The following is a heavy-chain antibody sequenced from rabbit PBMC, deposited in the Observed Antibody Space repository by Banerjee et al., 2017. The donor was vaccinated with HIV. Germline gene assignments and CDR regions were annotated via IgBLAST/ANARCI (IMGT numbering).Heavy chain of an antibody. D-gene: IGHD7-1*01. CDR3: ARSYGAGRPFNL. Sequence: QSLEESGGGLVKPGASLTLTCTASGFSFSGSDYMCWVRQAPGKGLEWIGCIYSGSGNTYYASWAKGRFPISKTSSTTVTLQMTSLTAADTATYFCARSYGAGRPFNLWGQGTLVTVS. CDR2: IYSGSGNT. V-gene: IGHV1S40*01. J-gene: IGHJ4*01. CDR1: GFSFSGSDY.